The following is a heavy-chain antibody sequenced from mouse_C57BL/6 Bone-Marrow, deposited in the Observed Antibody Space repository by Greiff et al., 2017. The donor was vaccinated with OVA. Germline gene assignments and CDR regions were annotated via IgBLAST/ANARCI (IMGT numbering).Heavy chain of an antibody. CDR1: GYAFSSSW. V-gene: IGHV1-82*01. CDR3: ARLYWFFDY. J-gene: IGHJ2*01. Sequence: QVQLQQPGPELVKPGASVKISCKASGYAFSSSWMNWVKQRPGKGLEWIGRIYPGDGDTNYNGKFKGKATLTADKSSSTAYMQLSSLTSEDSAVYFCARLYWFFDYWGQGTTLTVSS. CDR2: IYPGDGDT. D-gene: IGHD2-1*01.